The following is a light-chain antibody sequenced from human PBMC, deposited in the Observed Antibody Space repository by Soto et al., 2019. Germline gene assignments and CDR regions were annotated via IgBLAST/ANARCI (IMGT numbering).Light chain of an antibody. Sequence: IHRTHSPSSLSASLGDIVTIIFRASQSVSTRLAWYQQKPGKAPKVLIYDASSWAGGVPSRFTGSGSGTEFTLTINSLQPDDFATYYCQQYSVYWTFGQGTKVDIK. J-gene: IGKJ1*01. CDR2: DAS. V-gene: IGKV1-5*02. CDR1: QSVSTR. CDR3: QQYSVYWT.